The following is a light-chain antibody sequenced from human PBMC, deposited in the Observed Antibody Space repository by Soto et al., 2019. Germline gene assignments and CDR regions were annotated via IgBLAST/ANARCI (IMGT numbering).Light chain of an antibody. V-gene: IGKV1-5*01. CDR2: AAS. CDR3: QQTYRIPLT. Sequence: IQMTQSPSTLSASVGDRVTITFRASQSISSWLAWYQHKPGTAPKLLIFAASRLQTGVPLRFSGSGSGTNFTLTISNLHPEDFATYSCQQTYRIPLTFGGGTKVDIK. J-gene: IGKJ4*01. CDR1: QSISSW.